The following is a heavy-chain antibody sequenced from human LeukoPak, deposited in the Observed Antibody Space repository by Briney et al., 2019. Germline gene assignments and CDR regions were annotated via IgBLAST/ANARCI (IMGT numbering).Heavy chain of an antibody. D-gene: IGHD3-3*01. Sequence: GSLRLSCAASRFTFNYSFMSWVRQAPGKGLELVANIKQDRSEKYYVDSVKGRFTISRDNAKNSLYLQMNSLRAEDTAVYYCARLREIPVFGVVTKSTPYFDYWGQGTLVTVSS. CDR2: IKQDRSEK. V-gene: IGHV3-7*01. CDR1: RFTFNYSF. CDR3: ARLREIPVFGVVTKSTPYFDY. J-gene: IGHJ4*02.